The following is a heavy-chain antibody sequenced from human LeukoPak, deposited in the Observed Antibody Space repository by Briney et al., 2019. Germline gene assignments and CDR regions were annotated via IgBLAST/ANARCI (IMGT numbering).Heavy chain of an antibody. J-gene: IGHJ4*02. CDR1: GYTFTGYY. CDR3: ARGRRMVRGIEIPRGPYYFDY. D-gene: IGHD3-10*01. Sequence: GASVKVSCKASGYTFTGYYMHWVRRAPGQGLEWMGWINPNSGGTNYAQKFQGWVTMTRDTSITTAYMELSRLRSDDTAVYYCARGRRMVRGIEIPRGPYYFDYWGQGTLVTVSS. V-gene: IGHV1-2*04. CDR2: INPNSGGT.